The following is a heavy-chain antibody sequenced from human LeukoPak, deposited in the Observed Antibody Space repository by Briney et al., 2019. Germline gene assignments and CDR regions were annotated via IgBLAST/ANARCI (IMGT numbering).Heavy chain of an antibody. D-gene: IGHD6-19*01. CDR3: TTYRVGEQWMIPNY. J-gene: IGHJ4*02. CDR1: GFTLSSAW. Sequence: GGSLRLSCVVSGFTLSSAWMSWVRQAPGEGLEWVGRIKTKTDGGTPDYAAPVKGRFTISRDDSRNTLYLQMNSLKTEDTAVYYCTTYRVGEQWMIPNYWGQGTLVTVSS. CDR2: IKTKTDGGTP. V-gene: IGHV3-15*01.